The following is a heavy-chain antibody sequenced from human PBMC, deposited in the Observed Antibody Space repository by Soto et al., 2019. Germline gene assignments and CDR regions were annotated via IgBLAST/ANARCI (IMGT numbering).Heavy chain of an antibody. J-gene: IGHJ6*02. Sequence: GGSLRLSCAASGFTFSSYAMHWVRQAPGKGLEWVAVISYDGSNKYYADSVKGRFTISRDNSKNTLYLQMNSLRAEDTAVYYCAKAGYYDFWSGYYLAFYYYYGMDVWGQGTTVTVSS. CDR3: AKAGYYDFWSGYYLAFYYYYGMDV. CDR1: GFTFSSYA. CDR2: ISYDGSNK. D-gene: IGHD3-3*01. V-gene: IGHV3-30-3*01.